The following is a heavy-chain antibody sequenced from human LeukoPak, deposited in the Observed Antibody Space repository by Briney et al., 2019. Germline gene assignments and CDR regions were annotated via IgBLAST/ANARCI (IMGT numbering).Heavy chain of an antibody. CDR1: GASIYGYY. CDR2: IFYSGST. D-gene: IGHD3-10*01. J-gene: IGHJ6*02. V-gene: IGHV4-59*01. CDR3: ARDRNRKKIMVRGYEDYGMDA. Sequence: SETLSLTCTVSGASIYGYYWSWIRQPPGKGLEWIGSIFYSGSTDYNPSLKSRVTISVDTSKNQFSLKLTSVTAADTAVYYCARDRNRKKIMVRGYEDYGMDAWGQGTTVTVSS.